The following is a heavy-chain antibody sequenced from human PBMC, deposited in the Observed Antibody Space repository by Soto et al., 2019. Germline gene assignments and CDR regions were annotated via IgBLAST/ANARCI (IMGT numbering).Heavy chain of an antibody. CDR3: ARHVLVPAAIGGMDV. J-gene: IGHJ6*02. CDR1: GGSISSSSYY. CDR2: IYYSGST. V-gene: IGHV4-39*01. Sequence: QLQLQESGPGLVKPSETLSLTCTVSGGSISSSSYYWGWIRQPPGKGLEWIGSIYYSGSTYYNPSPKSRVTIPVDTSKNQFSLKLSSVTAADTAVYYCARHVLVPAAIGGMDVWGQGTTVTVSS. D-gene: IGHD2-2*02.